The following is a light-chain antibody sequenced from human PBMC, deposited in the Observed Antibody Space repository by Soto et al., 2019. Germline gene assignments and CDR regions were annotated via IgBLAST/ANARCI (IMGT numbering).Light chain of an antibody. Sequence: DIQMTQSPSSLSAFVGDRVTITCQASQDISNCFKWYHQKPGKAPKLLIYAASNLEAGVPSRFSGGGSGTDFTFTISSLQPEDIATYYSQHYDNVLFGQGTNLEIK. CDR1: QDISNC. CDR2: AAS. V-gene: IGKV1-33*01. J-gene: IGKJ2*01. CDR3: QHYDNVL.